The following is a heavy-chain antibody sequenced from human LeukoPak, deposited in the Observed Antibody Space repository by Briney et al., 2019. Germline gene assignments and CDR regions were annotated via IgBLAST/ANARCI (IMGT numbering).Heavy chain of an antibody. CDR3: AKYAYNWNAPDGFGM. CDR2: ISSDGSRK. V-gene: IGHV3-30*18. D-gene: IGHD1-1*01. J-gene: IGHJ3*02. CDR1: RFSFNDYD. Sequence: GGSLRLSCRASRFSFNDYDMHWVRQAPGKGLEWVAVISSDGSRKHYGDSVKGRFTISRDNSESTLFLQMNSLRTDDTSVYFCAKYAYNWNAPDGFGMWGQGTMVIVSS.